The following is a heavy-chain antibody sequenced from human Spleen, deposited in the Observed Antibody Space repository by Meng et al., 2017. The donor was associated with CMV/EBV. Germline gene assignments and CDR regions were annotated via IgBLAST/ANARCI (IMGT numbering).Heavy chain of an antibody. CDR3: ARNQLGYCSSTSCYTGWFDP. Sequence: SSSYYWGWISQPPGKGLEWIGSIYYSGSTYYNPSLKSRVTISVDTSKNQFSLKLSSVTAADTAVYYCARNQLGYCSSTSCYTGWFDPWGQGTLVTVSS. CDR1: SSSYY. CDR2: IYYSGST. D-gene: IGHD2-2*02. J-gene: IGHJ5*02. V-gene: IGHV4-39*07.